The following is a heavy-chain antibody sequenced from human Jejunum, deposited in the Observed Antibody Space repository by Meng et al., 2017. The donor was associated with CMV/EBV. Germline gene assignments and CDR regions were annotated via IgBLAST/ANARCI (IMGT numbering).Heavy chain of an antibody. CDR2: ISGSGDST. CDR1: GFTFRNYG. V-gene: IGHV3-23*01. Sequence: VKLLGSGGGFVQPGGSLRLSCAASGFTFRNYGMSWVRQAPGKGLEWVSSISGSGDSTNYADSVKGRFTISRDNSKNTLDLQMNSLRADDTAVYYCAKNYDFPDWGQGTLVTVSS. CDR3: AKNYDFPD. D-gene: IGHD3-3*01. J-gene: IGHJ4*02.